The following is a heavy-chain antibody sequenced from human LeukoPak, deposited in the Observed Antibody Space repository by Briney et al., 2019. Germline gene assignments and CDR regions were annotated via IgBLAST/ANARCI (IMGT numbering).Heavy chain of an antibody. V-gene: IGHV4-39*01. J-gene: IGHJ4*02. Sequence: SETLSLTCTVYGGSISSSSYYWGWIRQPPGKGLEWIGSIYYSGSTYYNPSLKSRVTISVDTSKNQFSLKLSSVTAADTAVYYCARSYGSGSSAGYWGQGTLVTVSS. CDR1: GGSISSSSYY. D-gene: IGHD3-10*01. CDR2: IYYSGST. CDR3: ARSYGSGSSAGY.